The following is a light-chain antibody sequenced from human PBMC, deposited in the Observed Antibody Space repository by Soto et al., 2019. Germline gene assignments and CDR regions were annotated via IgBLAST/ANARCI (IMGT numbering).Light chain of an antibody. CDR1: SSDVGGYNY. CDR3: SSYTSSTTLDV. CDR2: DVS. Sequence: QSALTQPASVSGSPGQSITISCTGTSSDVGGYNYVSWYQQQPGKAPKLMIYDVSNRPSGVSNRFSGSKSGNTASLTISGLQAEDDADYCCSSYTSSTTLDVFGTGTKLTVL. V-gene: IGLV2-14*01. J-gene: IGLJ1*01.